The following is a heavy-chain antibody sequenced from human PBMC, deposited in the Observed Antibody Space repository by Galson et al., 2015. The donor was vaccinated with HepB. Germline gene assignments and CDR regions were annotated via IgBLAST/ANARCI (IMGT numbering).Heavy chain of an antibody. Sequence: TLSLPCSVSGASVNNGLYSWPWIRQPAGQGLEWIGRTYFSGTTDYNPSLKARVSISIDTSKNQFSLRLTAVTAADTAVYYCARGTGWSPEGYWGQGILVAVSS. D-gene: IGHD6-19*01. V-gene: IGHV4-61*02. CDR2: TYFSGTT. CDR1: GASVNNGLYS. CDR3: ARGTGWSPEGY. J-gene: IGHJ4*02.